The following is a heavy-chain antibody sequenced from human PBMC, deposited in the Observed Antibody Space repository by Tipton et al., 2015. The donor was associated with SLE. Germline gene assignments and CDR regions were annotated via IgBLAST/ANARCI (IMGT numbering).Heavy chain of an antibody. CDR3: ARPEYCAGGTCYLD. CDR1: GGSISTNYYY. Sequence: TLSLTCTVSGGSISTNYYYWGWIRQTPGKGLEWLGSIYYSGSNYYNQSLNSRVTLSIDTTKNQFSLKLSPVTAADTAVYYCARPEYCAGGTCYLDWGQGILVTVSS. V-gene: IGHV4-39*07. D-gene: IGHD2-8*02. J-gene: IGHJ4*02. CDR2: IYYSGSN.